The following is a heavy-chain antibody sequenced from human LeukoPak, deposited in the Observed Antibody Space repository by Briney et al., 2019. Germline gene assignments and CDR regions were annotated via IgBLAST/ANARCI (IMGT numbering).Heavy chain of an antibody. D-gene: IGHD6-25*01. Sequence: GASVKASCKTPGYTFTKYLIHWVRQAPGQGPEWMGWIARNGNTNYARKVQGRVSLTTDTSTTTAYMELRSLTSDDAAMYYCAREQAGGLADYWGQGTLVTVSS. CDR1: GYTFTKYL. J-gene: IGHJ4*02. V-gene: IGHV1-18*04. CDR2: IARNGNT. CDR3: AREQAGGLADY.